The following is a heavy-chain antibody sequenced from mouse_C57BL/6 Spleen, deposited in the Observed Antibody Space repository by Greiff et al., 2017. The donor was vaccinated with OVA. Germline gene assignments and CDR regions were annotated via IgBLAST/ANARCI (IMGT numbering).Heavy chain of an antibody. J-gene: IGHJ3*01. V-gene: IGHV1-26*01. Sequence: EVQLQQSGPELVKPGASVKISCKASGYTFTDYYMNWVKQSHGKSLEWIGDINPNNGGTSYNQKFKGKATLTVDKSSSTAYMELRSLTSEDSAVYYCARPVGLAYWGQGTLVTVSA. CDR2: INPNNGGT. D-gene: IGHD4-1*01. CDR3: ARPVGLAY. CDR1: GYTFTDYY.